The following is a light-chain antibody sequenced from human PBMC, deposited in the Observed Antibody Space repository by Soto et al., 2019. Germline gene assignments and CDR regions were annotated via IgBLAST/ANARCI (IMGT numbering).Light chain of an antibody. CDR1: SSDVGGYNY. CDR3: SSYTKDSLYV. V-gene: IGLV2-14*01. CDR2: DVS. Sequence: QSALTQPASVSGSPGQSITISCTGTSSDVGGYNYVSWYQQHPGKVPKLIIYDVSDRPLGVSNRFSGSKSGNTASLTISGLQAEDEADYYCSSYTKDSLYVFGTGTKLTVL. J-gene: IGLJ1*01.